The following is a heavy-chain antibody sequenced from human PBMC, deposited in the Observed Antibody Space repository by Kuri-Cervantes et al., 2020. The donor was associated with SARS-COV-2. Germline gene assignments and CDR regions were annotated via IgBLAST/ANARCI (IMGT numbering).Heavy chain of an antibody. V-gene: IGHV4-31*03. Sequence: SETLSLTCTVSGGSITSGEHYWTWIRQHPEKGLEWIGYVYHSGNTYYHPSLKSRLTISIDTSQTQFSLGMGSVTAADTAISYCARDVLGYDGVDVWGPGSTVTVSS. CDR1: GGSITSGEHY. J-gene: IGHJ6*01. CDR2: VYHSGNT. CDR3: ARDVLGYDGVDV. D-gene: IGHD2-8*01.